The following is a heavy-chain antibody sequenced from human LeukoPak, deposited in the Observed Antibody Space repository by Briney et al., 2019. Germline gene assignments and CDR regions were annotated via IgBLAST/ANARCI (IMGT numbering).Heavy chain of an antibody. CDR3: ARDYYDSSGYYSGAFDI. D-gene: IGHD3-22*01. CDR2: IYYSGST. J-gene: IGHJ3*02. CDR1: GGSISSNSYY. Sequence: PSETMSLTCAVSGGSISSNSYYWGWIRQPPGKGLEWIGSIYYSGSTYYNPSLKSRLTISVDTSKNQFSLKLSSVTAADTAVYYCARDYYDSSGYYSGAFDIWGQGTMVTVSS. V-gene: IGHV4-39*02.